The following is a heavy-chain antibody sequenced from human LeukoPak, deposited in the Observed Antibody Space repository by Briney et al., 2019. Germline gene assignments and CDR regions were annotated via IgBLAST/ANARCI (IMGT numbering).Heavy chain of an antibody. D-gene: IGHD1-26*01. J-gene: IGHJ4*02. CDR3: ARGDSGSYSSFGY. CDR2: INTNTGNP. V-gene: IGHV7-4-1*02. Sequence: ASVKVSCKASGYTFTSYGISWVRQAPGQGLEWMGWINTNTGNPTYAQGFTGRFVFSLDTSVSTAYLQISSLKAEDTAVYYCARGDSGSYSSFGYWGQGTLVTVSS. CDR1: GYTFTSYG.